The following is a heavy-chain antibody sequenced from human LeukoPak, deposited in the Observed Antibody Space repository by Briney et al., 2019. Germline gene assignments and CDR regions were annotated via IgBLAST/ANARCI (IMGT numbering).Heavy chain of an antibody. CDR1: GYTFTDNY. J-gene: IGHJ4*02. CDR3: ARDRGYGSGWYGFSFDY. D-gene: IGHD6-19*01. CDR2: IYPNSGGT. V-gene: IGHV1-2*02. Sequence: GASVKVSFMASGYTFTDNYMHGVRPAPGQGLECMGWIYPNSGGTKYLREFRGGVTMTRETPISTAYMELSRLRADDTTVYYCARDRGYGSGWYGFSFDYWGQGTLVTDSS.